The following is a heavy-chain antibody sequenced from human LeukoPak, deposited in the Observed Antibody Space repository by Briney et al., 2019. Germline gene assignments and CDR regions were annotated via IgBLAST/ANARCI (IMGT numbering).Heavy chain of an antibody. CDR3: AKRGIKTSHFDD. CDR1: GFTFSSFS. Sequence: PGGSLRLSCAASGFTFSSFSMNWVRQAPGKGLEWVSYIHYGGNNKIYADSVKGRFTISRDNSNNTLFLQMTSLRTEDTAVYYCAKRGIKTSHFDDWGQGTLVTVSS. V-gene: IGHV3-30*02. J-gene: IGHJ4*02. D-gene: IGHD3-10*01. CDR2: IHYGGNNK.